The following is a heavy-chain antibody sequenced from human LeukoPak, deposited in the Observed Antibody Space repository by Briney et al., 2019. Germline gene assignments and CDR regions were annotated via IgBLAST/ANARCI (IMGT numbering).Heavy chain of an antibody. CDR1: GYTFTSYA. Sequence: ASVKVSCKASGYTFTSYAMHWVRQAPGQRLGWMGWINAGNGNTKYSQKFQGRVTITRDTSASTAYMELSSLRSEDTAVYYCARAEYYDILTGYSLFDYWGQGTLVTVSS. J-gene: IGHJ4*02. CDR2: INAGNGNT. CDR3: ARAEYYDILTGYSLFDY. D-gene: IGHD3-9*01. V-gene: IGHV1-3*01.